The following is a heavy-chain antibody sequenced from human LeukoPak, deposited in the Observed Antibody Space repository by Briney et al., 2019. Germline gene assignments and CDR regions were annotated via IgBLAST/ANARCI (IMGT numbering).Heavy chain of an antibody. CDR3: ARDLFQQALDY. CDR2: IGNGGHIV. V-gene: IGHV3-48*01. J-gene: IGHJ4*02. Sequence: GGSLRLSCVASEFTFTTYTMNWVRQAPGKGLEWVSYIGNGGHIVYYADSVKGRFTISRDDAQNSLYLQLNRLRPEDTAVYSCARDLFQQALDYWGQGTLVTVSS. CDR1: EFTFTTYT.